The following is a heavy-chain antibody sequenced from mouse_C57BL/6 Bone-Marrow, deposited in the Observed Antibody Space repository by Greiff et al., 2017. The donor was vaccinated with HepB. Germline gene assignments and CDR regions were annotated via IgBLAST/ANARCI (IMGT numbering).Heavy chain of an antibody. J-gene: IGHJ2*01. CDR2: IWWDDDK. CDR3: ARILLGKDGSSYFYFDY. V-gene: IGHV8-8*01. CDR1: GFSLSTFGMG. Sequence: QVTLKESGPGILQPSQTLSLTCSFSGFSLSTFGMGVGWIRQPSGKGLEWLAHIWWDDDKYYNPALKSRLTISKDTSKNQVFLKIANVDTADTATYYCARILLGKDGSSYFYFDYWGQGTTLTVSS. D-gene: IGHD1-1*01.